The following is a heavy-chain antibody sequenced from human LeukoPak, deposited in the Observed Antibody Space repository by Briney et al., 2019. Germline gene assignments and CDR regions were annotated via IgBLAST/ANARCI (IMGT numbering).Heavy chain of an antibody. D-gene: IGHD2/OR15-2a*01. Sequence: AGGSLRLSCAASGFTFRSYVMHWVRQAPGKGLEWVAFIRYDGSDKYYADSVKGRSTISRDNAKNSLYLQMKSLRAEDTAVYYCARGKTSQNIVTRKTYNWFDPWGQGTLVTVSS. CDR1: GFTFRSYV. J-gene: IGHJ5*02. CDR2: IRYDGSDK. V-gene: IGHV3-30*02. CDR3: ARGKTSQNIVTRKTYNWFDP.